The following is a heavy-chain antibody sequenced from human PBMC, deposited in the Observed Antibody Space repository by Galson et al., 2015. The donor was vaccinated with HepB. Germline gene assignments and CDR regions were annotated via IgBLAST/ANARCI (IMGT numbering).Heavy chain of an antibody. CDR2: MSYDGSNQ. V-gene: IGHV3-30*18. D-gene: IGHD1-1*01. Sequence: SLRLSCAVSGSTFDRQATHWVRQAPGKGLEWVAVMSYDGSNQFYGDSVKGRFTISRDTSKNTVYLQMSSLRFEDTAVYYCAKPKTKNWSMRGDALDIWGQGTMVAVSS. CDR1: GSTFDRQA. CDR3: AKPKTKNWSMRGDALDI. J-gene: IGHJ3*02.